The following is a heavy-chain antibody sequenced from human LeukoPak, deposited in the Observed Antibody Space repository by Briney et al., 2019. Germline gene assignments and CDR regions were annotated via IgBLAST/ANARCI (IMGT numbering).Heavy chain of an antibody. Sequence: SETLSLTCTVSGGSISSYYWSWIRQPPGKGLEWIGYIYYSESTNYNPSLKSRVTISVDTSKNQFSLKLSSVTAADTAVYYCARRIKRLLWFGELSPWGQGTLVTVSS. D-gene: IGHD3-10*01. J-gene: IGHJ5*02. V-gene: IGHV4-59*08. CDR2: IYYSEST. CDR3: ARRIKRLLWFGELSP. CDR1: GGSISSYY.